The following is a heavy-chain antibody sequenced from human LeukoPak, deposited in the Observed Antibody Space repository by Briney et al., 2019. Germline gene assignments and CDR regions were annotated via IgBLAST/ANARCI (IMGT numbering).Heavy chain of an antibody. Sequence: PGGSLRLSCAASGFTFDDYAMHWVRHAPGKGLEWVSGISWNSGSIGYADSVKGRFTISRDNAKNSLYLQMNSLRAEDTALYYWAKDSGGSYYEDWFDPWGQGTLVTVSS. J-gene: IGHJ5*02. V-gene: IGHV3-9*01. CDR2: ISWNSGSI. D-gene: IGHD1-26*01. CDR1: GFTFDDYA. CDR3: AKDSGGSYYEDWFDP.